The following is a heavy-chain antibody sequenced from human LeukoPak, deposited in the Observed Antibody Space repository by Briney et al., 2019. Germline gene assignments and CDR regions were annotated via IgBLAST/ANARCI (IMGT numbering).Heavy chain of an antibody. Sequence: ASVKVSCKTSGYTFTGYYMHWVRQAPGQGLEWMGWINPNSGGTNYAQKFQGRVTMTRDTSISTAYMELSRLRSDDTAVYYCARARYYHSPNGAFDVWGQGTMVTVSP. D-gene: IGHD3-9*01. V-gene: IGHV1-2*02. CDR3: ARARYYHSPNGAFDV. CDR2: INPNSGGT. J-gene: IGHJ3*01. CDR1: GYTFTGYY.